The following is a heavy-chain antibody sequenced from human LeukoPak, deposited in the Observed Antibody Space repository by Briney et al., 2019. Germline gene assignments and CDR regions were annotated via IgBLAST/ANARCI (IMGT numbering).Heavy chain of an antibody. CDR2: IYSGGST. D-gene: IGHD5-18*01. V-gene: IGHV3-23*03. J-gene: IGHJ6*02. CDR3: AKDSMDTAMDYYYYGMDV. Sequence: GGSLRLSCAASGFTFSSYTMIWVRQAPGKGLEWVSVIYSGGSTYYADSVRGRFTISRDNSKNTLYLQMNSLRAEDTAVYYCAKDSMDTAMDYYYYGMDVWGQGTTVTVSS. CDR1: GFTFSSYT.